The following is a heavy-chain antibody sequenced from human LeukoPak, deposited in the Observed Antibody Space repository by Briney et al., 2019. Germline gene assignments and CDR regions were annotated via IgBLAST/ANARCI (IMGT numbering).Heavy chain of an antibody. CDR1: GFTFSSYA. V-gene: IGHV3-23*01. CDR2: ISGSGGST. Sequence: GGSLRLSCAASGFTFSSYAMNWVRQAPGKGLEWVSGISGSGGSTYYADSVKGRFTISRDNSKNTLYLQMNSLRAEDTAIYYCAKVPVVGATHPFFDYWGQGTLVTVSS. J-gene: IGHJ4*02. CDR3: AKVPVVGATHPFFDY. D-gene: IGHD1-26*01.